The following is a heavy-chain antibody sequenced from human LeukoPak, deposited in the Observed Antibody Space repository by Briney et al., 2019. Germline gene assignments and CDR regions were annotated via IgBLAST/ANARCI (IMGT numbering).Heavy chain of an antibody. J-gene: IGHJ6*02. D-gene: IGHD2-2*01. Sequence: GASVKVSCTASGYTFTGYYMHWVRQAPGQGLEWMGWINPNSGGTNYAEKFQGRVTMTRDTSISTAYMELSRLRSDDTAVYYCARDGGIVVVPAAFNYYYYGMDVWGQGTTVTVSS. CDR2: INPNSGGT. CDR3: ARDGGIVVVPAAFNYYYYGMDV. V-gene: IGHV1-2*02. CDR1: GYTFTGYY.